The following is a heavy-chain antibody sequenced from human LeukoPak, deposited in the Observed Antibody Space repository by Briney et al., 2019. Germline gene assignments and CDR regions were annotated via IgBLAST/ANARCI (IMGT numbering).Heavy chain of an antibody. D-gene: IGHD3-22*01. CDR3: ARFVVGSSGYDY. V-gene: IGHV4-30-2*01. Sequence: SQTLSLTCAVSGGSISSGGYTWSWIRQPPGKGLEWIGYIYHSGSTYYNPSLKSRVTISVDRSKNQFSLKLSSVTAADTAVYYCARFVVGSSGYDYWGQGTLVTVSS. CDR1: GGSISSGGYT. CDR2: IYHSGST. J-gene: IGHJ4*02.